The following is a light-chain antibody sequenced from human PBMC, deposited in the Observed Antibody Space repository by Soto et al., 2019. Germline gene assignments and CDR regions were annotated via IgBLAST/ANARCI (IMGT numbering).Light chain of an antibody. CDR3: QQYKSYFRT. V-gene: IGKV1D-8*03. J-gene: IGKJ1*01. CDR2: QAS. CDR1: QGISSY. Sequence: VIWMTQSPSLLSASTGDRVTISCRMSQGISSYLAWYQQKPGKAPKLLIYQASSLQSGVPSRFSGSGSETEFTLTISSLLPDDFATYFCQQYKSYFRTFGQGTKVDIK.